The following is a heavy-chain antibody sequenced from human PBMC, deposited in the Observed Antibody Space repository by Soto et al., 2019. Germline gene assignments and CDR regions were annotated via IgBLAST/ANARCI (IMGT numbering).Heavy chain of an antibody. V-gene: IGHV5-51*01. CDR2: IYPGDSDT. Sequence: PGESLKISCKGSGYSFTSYWIGWVRQMPGKGLEWMGIIYPGDSDTRYSPSFQGQVTISADKSISTAYLQWSSLKASDTAMYYCSRSRTNYYDSSGPRVGYFDYWGQGTLVTVSS. CDR3: SRSRTNYYDSSGPRVGYFDY. D-gene: IGHD3-22*01. J-gene: IGHJ4*02. CDR1: GYSFTSYW.